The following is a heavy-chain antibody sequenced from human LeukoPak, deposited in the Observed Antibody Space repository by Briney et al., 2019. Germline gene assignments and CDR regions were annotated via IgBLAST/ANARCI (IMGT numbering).Heavy chain of an antibody. CDR3: ATLLWGYYYDSSGYPDY. D-gene: IGHD3-22*01. J-gene: IGHJ4*02. V-gene: IGHV3-30*02. CDR1: GFTFTNYG. Sequence: GGSLRLSCAASGFTFTNYGMHWVRQAPGKGLEWVAYIRYDGSNKYYADSVKGRFTISSDNSKNTLYLQMNSLRAEDTAVYYCATLLWGYYYDSSGYPDYWGQGTLVTVSS. CDR2: IRYDGSNK.